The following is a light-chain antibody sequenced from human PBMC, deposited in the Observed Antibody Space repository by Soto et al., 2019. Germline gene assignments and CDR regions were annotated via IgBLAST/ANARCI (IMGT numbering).Light chain of an antibody. V-gene: IGKV1-9*01. CDR2: AAS. CDR1: QDISDY. Sequence: DIQLTQSPSFLSASVGDRVTITCRASQDISDYLAWYQQRPGEAPKLLIYAASTLQSGVPSRFSGSGSGTDFTLTISSLQPDDFATYYCQQYNNWPPWTFGQGTKVDI. J-gene: IGKJ1*01. CDR3: QQYNNWPPWT.